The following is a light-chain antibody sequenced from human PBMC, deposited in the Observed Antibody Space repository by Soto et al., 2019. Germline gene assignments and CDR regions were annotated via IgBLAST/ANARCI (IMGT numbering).Light chain of an antibody. Sequence: QSVLTQPASVSGSPGHSITISCTRTSSDVGSYNLVSWYQQHPGKAPKLMIYEGSKRPSGVSNRFSGSKSGNTASLTISGLQAEDEADYYCCSYAGSSTVVFGGGTKVTVL. CDR3: CSYAGSSTVV. CDR2: EGS. V-gene: IGLV2-23*01. J-gene: IGLJ2*01. CDR1: SSDVGSYNL.